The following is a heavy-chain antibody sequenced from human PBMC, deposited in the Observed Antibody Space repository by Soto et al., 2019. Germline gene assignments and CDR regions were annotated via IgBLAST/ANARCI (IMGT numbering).Heavy chain of an antibody. D-gene: IGHD1-26*01. Sequence: PGGSLRLSCAASGFTFSTYWMSWVRRTPGKGLEWVANIKQDGTEKYYVDSVRGRLTVSRDNAKSSLYLQMNSLRVEDTAVYYCTTSPHRDSERVFVWGQGTTVTVSS. V-gene: IGHV3-7*01. CDR1: GFTFSTYW. CDR2: IKQDGTEK. CDR3: TTSPHRDSERVFV. J-gene: IGHJ6*02.